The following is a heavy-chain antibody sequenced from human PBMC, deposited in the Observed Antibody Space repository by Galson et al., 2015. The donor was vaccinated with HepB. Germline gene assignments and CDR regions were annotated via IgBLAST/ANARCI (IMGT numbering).Heavy chain of an antibody. J-gene: IGHJ5*02. CDR2: INPSGGST. Sequence: SVKVSCKASEYTFTSYYIHWVRQAPGQGLEWMGVINPSGGSTTYAQKFQGRVTMTRDTSTSTVYMELSSLRSEDTAVYYCARSSIVGRFDNWFDPWGQGTLVTVSS. D-gene: IGHD1-26*01. CDR3: ARSSIVGRFDNWFDP. CDR1: EYTFTSYY. V-gene: IGHV1-46*01.